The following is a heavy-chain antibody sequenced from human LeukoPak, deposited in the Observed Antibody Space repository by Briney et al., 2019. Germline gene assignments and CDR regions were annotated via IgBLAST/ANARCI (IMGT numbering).Heavy chain of an antibody. CDR1: GGSFSGYY. CDR2: INHSGST. Sequence: SETLSLTCAVYGGSFSGYYWSWIRQPPGKGLEWIGEINHSGSTNYNPSLKSRVTISVDTSKNQFSLKLSSVTAADTAVYYCARGDMWVANWFDPWGQGTLVTVSS. CDR3: ARGDMWVANWFDP. D-gene: IGHD2-15*01. V-gene: IGHV4-34*01. J-gene: IGHJ5*02.